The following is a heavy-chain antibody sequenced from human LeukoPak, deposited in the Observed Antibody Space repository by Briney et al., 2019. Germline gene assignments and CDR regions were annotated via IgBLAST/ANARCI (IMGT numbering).Heavy chain of an antibody. Sequence: SETLSLTCTVSGGSISSYYWSWIRQPPGKGLEWIGYIYYSGSTNYNPSLKSRATISVDTSKNQFSLKLSSVTAADTAVYYCARSSTVTPLWYFDLWGRGTLVTVSS. D-gene: IGHD4-17*01. CDR2: IYYSGST. CDR1: GGSISSYY. V-gene: IGHV4-59*01. CDR3: ARSSTVTPLWYFDL. J-gene: IGHJ2*01.